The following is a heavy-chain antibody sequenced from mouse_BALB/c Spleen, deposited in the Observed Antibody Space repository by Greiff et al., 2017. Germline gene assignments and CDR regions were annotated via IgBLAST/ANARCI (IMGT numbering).Heavy chain of an antibody. D-gene: IGHD1-1*01. CDR3: ARGTTVVATRDYYAMEY. J-gene: IGHJ4*01. CDR1: GFTFSSYA. CDR2: ISSGGSYT. V-gene: IGHV5-9-3*01. Sequence: EVKLMESGGGLVKPGGSLKLSCAASGFTFSSYAMSWVRQTPEKRLEWVATISSGGSYTYYPDSVKGRFTISRDNAKNTLYLQMSSLRSEDTAMYYCARGTTVVATRDYYAMEYWGQGTSDTVSS.